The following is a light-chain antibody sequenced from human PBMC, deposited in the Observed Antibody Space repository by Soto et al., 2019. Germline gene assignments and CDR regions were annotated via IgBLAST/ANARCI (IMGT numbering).Light chain of an antibody. Sequence: QSVLTHPASVSGSPGQSITISCTGTSSDVGSYNLVSWYQQHPGKAPKLMIYEGSKRPSGVSNRFSGSKSGNTASLTISGLQTEDETDYYCCSYAGSSTFVVFGGGTQLTGL. CDR2: EGS. V-gene: IGLV2-23*03. CDR1: SSDVGSYNL. CDR3: CSYAGSSTFVV. J-gene: IGLJ2*01.